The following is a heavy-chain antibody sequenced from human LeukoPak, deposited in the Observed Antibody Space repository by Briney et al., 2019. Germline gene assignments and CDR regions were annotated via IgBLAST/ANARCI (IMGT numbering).Heavy chain of an antibody. D-gene: IGHD6-19*01. Sequence: ASGKVSCKASGYTFTGYYMHWVRQAPGQGLEWMGWINPNSGGTNYAQKFQGRVTMTRDTSISTAYMELSRLRSDDTAVYYRARDLRSSGWYQLYYGMDVWGQGTTVTVSS. V-gene: IGHV1-2*02. CDR2: INPNSGGT. CDR1: GYTFTGYY. CDR3: ARDLRSSGWYQLYYGMDV. J-gene: IGHJ6*02.